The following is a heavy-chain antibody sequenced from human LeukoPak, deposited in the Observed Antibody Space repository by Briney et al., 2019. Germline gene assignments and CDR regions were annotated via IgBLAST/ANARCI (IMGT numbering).Heavy chain of an antibody. J-gene: IGHJ4*02. CDR1: GFTFSSYS. Sequence: GGSLRLSCAASGFTFSSYSMNWVRQAPGKGLEWVSSISSSSSYIYYADSVKGRFTISRDNAKNSLYLQMNRLRAEDTSVYYCARDHDRYCSGGSWSEFDYWGQGTLVTVSS. CDR3: ARDHDRYCSGGSWSEFDY. CDR2: ISSSSSYI. V-gene: IGHV3-21*01. D-gene: IGHD2-15*01.